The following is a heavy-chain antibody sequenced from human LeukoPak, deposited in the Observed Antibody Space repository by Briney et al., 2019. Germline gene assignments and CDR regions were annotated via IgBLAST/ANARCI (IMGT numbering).Heavy chain of an antibody. CDR2: IYRSGST. CDR1: GGSISSSNW. J-gene: IGHJ3*02. Sequence: SGTLSLTCAVSGGSISSSNWWSWVRQPPGKGLDWIGEIYRSGSTNYNPSLKSRVTISVDKSKNQFSLKVSSVTAADTAVYYCARIPLVWSSPKGAFDIWGQGTMVTVSS. V-gene: IGHV4-4*02. CDR3: ARIPLVWSSPKGAFDI. D-gene: IGHD3-10*01.